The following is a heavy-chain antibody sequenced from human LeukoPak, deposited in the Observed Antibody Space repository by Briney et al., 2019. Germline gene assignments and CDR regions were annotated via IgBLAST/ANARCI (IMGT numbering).Heavy chain of an antibody. CDR2: IIPIFGTA. J-gene: IGHJ4*02. CDR3: ATGAYCGGDCYKLIDY. Sequence: GASVKVSCKASGGTFSSYAISWVRQAPGQGLEWMGGIIPIFGTANYAQKFQGRVTMTEDTSTDTAYMELSSLRSEDTAVYYCATGAYCGGDCYKLIDYWGQGTLVTVSS. D-gene: IGHD2-21*02. V-gene: IGHV1-69*06. CDR1: GGTFSSYA.